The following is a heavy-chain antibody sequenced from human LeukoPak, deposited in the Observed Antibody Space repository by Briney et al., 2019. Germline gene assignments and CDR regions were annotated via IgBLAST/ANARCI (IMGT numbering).Heavy chain of an antibody. CDR2: IKQDGSEK. V-gene: IGHV3-7*03. CDR1: GFTFGTYW. J-gene: IGHJ4*02. Sequence: GGSLRLSCAASGFTFGTYWMNWVRQAPGKGLEWVANIKQDGSEKYYVDSVKGRFTISRDNAKNSLYLQMNSLGAEDTAVYYCARDRRIAYWGQGTLVTVSS. CDR3: ARDRRIAY.